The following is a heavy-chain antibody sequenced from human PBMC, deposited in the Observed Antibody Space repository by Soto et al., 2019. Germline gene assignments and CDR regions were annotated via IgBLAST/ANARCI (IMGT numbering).Heavy chain of an antibody. D-gene: IGHD3-16*01. CDR2: INHSGST. Sequence: SETLSLTCAVYGGSFSGYYWSWIRQPPGKGLEWIGEINHSGSTNYNPSLKSRVTISVDTSKNQFSLKLSSVTAADTAVYYCAKGFLGGEHLHPYYFDYWGQGTLVTVSS. CDR3: AKGFLGGEHLHPYYFDY. CDR1: GGSFSGYY. J-gene: IGHJ4*02. V-gene: IGHV4-34*01.